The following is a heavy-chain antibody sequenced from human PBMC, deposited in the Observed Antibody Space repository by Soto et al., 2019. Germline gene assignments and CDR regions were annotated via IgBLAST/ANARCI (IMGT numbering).Heavy chain of an antibody. CDR3: ARQIYDSDTGPNFQYYFDS. CDR2: IDPSDSQT. V-gene: IGHV5-10-1*01. J-gene: IGHJ4*02. Sequence: ESLKISCKGSGYSFAGYWITWVRQKPGKGLEWMGRIDPSDSQTYYSPSFRVHVTISATKSITTVFLQWSSLRASDTAMYYCARQIYDSDTGPNFQYYFDSWGQGTPVTVSS. CDR1: GYSFAGYW. D-gene: IGHD3-22*01.